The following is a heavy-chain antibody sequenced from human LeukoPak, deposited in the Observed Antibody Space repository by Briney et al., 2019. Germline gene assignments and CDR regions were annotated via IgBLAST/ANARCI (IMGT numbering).Heavy chain of an antibody. J-gene: IGHJ6*03. V-gene: IGHV4-39*01. D-gene: IGHD3/OR15-3a*01. CDR3: ARCMIFGVVDPLQYYYYMDV. CDR1: GGSVSSSSYY. Sequence: SETLSLTCTVSGGSVSSSSYYWGWIRQPPGKGLEWIGSIYYSGSTYHNPSLKSRVTISVDTSKNQFSLKLSSVTAADTAVYYCARCMIFGVVDPLQYYYYMDVWGKRTTVTVSS. CDR2: IYYSGST.